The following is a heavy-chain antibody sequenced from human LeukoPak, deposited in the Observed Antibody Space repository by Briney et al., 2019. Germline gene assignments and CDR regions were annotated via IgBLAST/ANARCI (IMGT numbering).Heavy chain of an antibody. V-gene: IGHV5-51*01. J-gene: IGHJ6*03. CDR1: GYSFTSYW. CDR3: ARQSSGWSPYYYYYMDV. Sequence: GESLKISGKGSGYSFTSYWIGWVRQMPGKGLEWMGIIYPGDSDTRYSPSFQGQVTIPADKSISTAYLQWSSLKASDTAMYYCARQSSGWSPYYYYYMDVWGKGTTVTISS. D-gene: IGHD6-19*01. CDR2: IYPGDSDT.